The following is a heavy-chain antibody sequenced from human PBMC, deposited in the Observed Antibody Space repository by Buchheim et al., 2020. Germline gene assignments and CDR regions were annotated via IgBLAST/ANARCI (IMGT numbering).Heavy chain of an antibody. J-gene: IGHJ4*02. CDR1: GFTFSSYG. Sequence: QVQLVESGGGVVQPGRSLRLSCAASGFTFSSYGMHWVRQAPGKGLEWVAVISYDGSNKYYADSVEGRFTISRDNSKNTLYLQMNSLRAEDTAVYYCAKEFGSVLRYFDWSPYFDYWGQGTL. V-gene: IGHV3-30*18. CDR3: AKEFGSVLRYFDWSPYFDY. CDR2: ISYDGSNK. D-gene: IGHD3-9*01.